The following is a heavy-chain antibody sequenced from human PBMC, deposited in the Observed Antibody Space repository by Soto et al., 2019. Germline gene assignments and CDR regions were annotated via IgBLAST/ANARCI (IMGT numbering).Heavy chain of an antibody. CDR2: IYYSGST. J-gene: IGHJ4*02. D-gene: IGHD2-2*01. CDR1: GGSISSSSYY. CDR3: ARHSTRHSFDY. V-gene: IGHV4-39*01. Sequence: SETLSLTCTVSGGSISSSSYYWGWIRQPPGKGLEWIGSIYYSGSTYYNPSLKSRVTISVDTSKNQFSLKLSSVTAADTAVYYCARHSTRHSFDYWGQGTLVTVSS.